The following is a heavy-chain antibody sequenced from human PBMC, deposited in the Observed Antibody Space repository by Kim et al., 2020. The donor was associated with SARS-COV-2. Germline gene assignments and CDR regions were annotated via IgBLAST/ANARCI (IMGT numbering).Heavy chain of an antibody. D-gene: IGHD3-22*01. CDR3: TTSLNTNTGYYYDSSGSKRRPFDY. CDR1: GFTFSNAW. J-gene: IGHJ4*02. CDR2: IKSKTDGGTT. Sequence: GGSLRLSCAASGFTFSNAWMSWVRQAPGKGLEWVGRIKSKTDGGTTDYAAPVKCRFTISRDDSKNTLYLQMNSLKTEDTALYYCTTSLNTNTGYYYDSSGSKRRPFDYWGQGTLVTVSS. V-gene: IGHV3-15*01.